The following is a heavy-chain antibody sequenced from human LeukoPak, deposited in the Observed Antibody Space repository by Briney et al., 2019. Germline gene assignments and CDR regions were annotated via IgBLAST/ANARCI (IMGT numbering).Heavy chain of an antibody. CDR1: GFTFGDYA. D-gene: IGHD5-12*01. CDR3: TRGGYSGYVTFDY. CDR2: IRSKAYGGTT. V-gene: IGHV3-49*03. J-gene: IGHJ4*02. Sequence: GGSLRLSCTASGFTFGDYAMSWFRQAPGKGLEWVGFIRSKAYGGTTEYAASVKGGFTISRDDSKSIAYLQMNSLKTEDTAVYYCTRGGYSGYVTFDYWGQGTLVTVSS.